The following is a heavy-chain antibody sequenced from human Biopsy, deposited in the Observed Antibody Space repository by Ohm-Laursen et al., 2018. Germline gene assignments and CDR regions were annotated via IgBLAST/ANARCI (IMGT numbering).Heavy chain of an antibody. J-gene: IGHJ2*01. CDR3: ARDGKRWDYSTYFSWHFDL. Sequence: SLRLSCTASGFTFTSYAMHWGRQAPGKGLEWVAVISYDGSGEYYADSLQGRFIISRDNPKNTVDLQMNSLRAEDTAVYFCARDGKRWDYSTYFSWHFDLWGRGTLVTVSS. D-gene: IGHD4-11*01. CDR2: ISYDGSGE. CDR1: GFTFTSYA. V-gene: IGHV3-30*03.